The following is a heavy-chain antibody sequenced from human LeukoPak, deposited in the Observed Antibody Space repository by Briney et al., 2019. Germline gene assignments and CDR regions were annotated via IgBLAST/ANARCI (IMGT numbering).Heavy chain of an antibody. CDR2: INHSGST. CDR1: GGSFSGYY. J-gene: IGHJ6*03. V-gene: IGHV4-34*01. CDR3: ARGDRYSYGYVRYYYYMDV. D-gene: IGHD5-18*01. Sequence: SETLSLTCAVYGGSFSGYYWSRIRQPPGKGLEWIGEINHSGSTNYNPSLKSRVTISVDTSKNQFSLKLSSVTAADTAVYYCARGDRYSYGYVRYYYYMDVWGKGTTVTVSS.